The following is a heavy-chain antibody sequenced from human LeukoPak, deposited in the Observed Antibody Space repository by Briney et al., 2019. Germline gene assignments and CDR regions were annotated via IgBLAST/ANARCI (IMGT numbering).Heavy chain of an antibody. CDR3: ARVGWNNGNY. CDR1: RFTFSSYS. J-gene: IGHJ4*02. CDR2: ISSSSSYI. Sequence: GGSLRLSCAASRFTFSSYSMNWVRQAPGKGLEWVSSISSSSSYIYYADSVKGRFTISRDNAKNSLYLLMNSLRAEDTAVYYCARVGWNNGNYWGQGTLVTVSS. V-gene: IGHV3-21*01. D-gene: IGHD1/OR15-1a*01.